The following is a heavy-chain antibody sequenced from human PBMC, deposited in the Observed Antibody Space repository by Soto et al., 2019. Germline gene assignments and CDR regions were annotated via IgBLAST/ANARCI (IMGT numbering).Heavy chain of an antibody. J-gene: IGHJ3*02. CDR1: GFTFSSYA. CDR3: AKDSLRGVIPPHDAFDI. D-gene: IGHD3-10*01. Sequence: GGSLRLSCAASGFTFSSYAMSWVRQAPGKGLEWVSHISASGGGNYYADSVKGRFTISRDKSKNTLYLQMNSLRAEDTAVYYCAKDSLRGVIPPHDAFDIWGQGTMVTVSS. V-gene: IGHV3-23*01. CDR2: ISASGGGN.